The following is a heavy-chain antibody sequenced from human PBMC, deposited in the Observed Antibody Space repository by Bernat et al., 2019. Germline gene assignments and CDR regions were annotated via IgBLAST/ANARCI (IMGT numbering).Heavy chain of an antibody. Sequence: EVQLVESGGGLVQPGGSLRLSCVASGFTFSNLRMGWVRRAPGKGLEWLANINQDGTEKFYVDSVKGRSTISRDNARNSLFLQMNGLRAEDTAVYFCARIGQIETFDYWGLGTLVTVSS. D-gene: IGHD2-21*01. CDR2: INQDGTEK. CDR3: ARIGQIETFDY. CDR1: GFTFSNLR. J-gene: IGHJ4*02. V-gene: IGHV3-7*01.